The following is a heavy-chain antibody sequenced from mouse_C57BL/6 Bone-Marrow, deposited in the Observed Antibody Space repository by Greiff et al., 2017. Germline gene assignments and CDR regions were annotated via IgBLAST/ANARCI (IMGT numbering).Heavy chain of an antibody. CDR2: IYPGGGYT. Sequence: QVQLKESGAELVRPGTSVKMSCKASGYTFTNYWLGWAKQSPGHGLEWIGDIYPGGGYTISNEKFKGKDTLTADKSSSTAYMRFSSLTSEDSAIYYCARGGTGGFDYWGQGTTLTGSS. CDR1: GYTFTNYW. CDR3: ARGGTGGFDY. D-gene: IGHD4-1*01. J-gene: IGHJ2*01. V-gene: IGHV1-63*01.